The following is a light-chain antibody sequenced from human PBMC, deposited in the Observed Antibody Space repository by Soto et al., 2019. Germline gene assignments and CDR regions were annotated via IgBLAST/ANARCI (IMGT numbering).Light chain of an antibody. CDR2: DAS. J-gene: IGKJ1*01. CDR1: QSVGNY. CDR3: QQRSWT. V-gene: IGKV3-11*01. Sequence: EIVLTQSPATLSLSPGERATLSCRASQSVGNYLAWYQQKPGQAPRLLISDASDRSAGTPARFSGSGSGTDFTLTISSLEPEDFAVYYCQQRSWTFGHGTKVEIK.